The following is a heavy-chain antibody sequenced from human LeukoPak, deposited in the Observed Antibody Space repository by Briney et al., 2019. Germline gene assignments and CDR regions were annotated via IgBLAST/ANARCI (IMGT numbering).Heavy chain of an antibody. CDR3: ARGGNSNLNWFDP. CDR2: IYPSDSDT. V-gene: IGHV5-51*01. CDR1: GYSFTTYW. Sequence: GESLKISCKGSGYSFTTYWIGWVRQMRGKGLEWMGIIYPSDSDTKYSPSFQGQVTISADKSISTAYLQWSSLKASDTAMYYCARGGNSNLNWFDPWGQGTLVTVSS. D-gene: IGHD4-23*01. J-gene: IGHJ5*02.